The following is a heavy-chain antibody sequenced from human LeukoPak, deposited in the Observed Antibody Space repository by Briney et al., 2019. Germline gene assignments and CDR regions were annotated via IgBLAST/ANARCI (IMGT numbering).Heavy chain of an antibody. CDR1: GFTFSSYS. CDR3: ARRGQQLEF. V-gene: IGHV3-21*01. D-gene: IGHD6-13*01. J-gene: IGHJ4*02. CDR2: MSSSSSYI. Sequence: PGGSLRLSCAASGFTFSSYSMNWVRHAPRKGLEWVSSMSSSSSYIYYADSVQGRFTIYRHNAQNSLYLQMTSLRAEDTAVYYCARRGQQLEFWGQGTLVTVSS.